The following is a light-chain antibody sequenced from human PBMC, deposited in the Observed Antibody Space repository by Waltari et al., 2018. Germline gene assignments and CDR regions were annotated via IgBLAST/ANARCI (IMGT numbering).Light chain of an antibody. CDR3: QQYHSSPS. J-gene: IGKJ5*01. V-gene: IGKV4-1*01. Sequence: DIVMTQSPASLAFSLGERATINRKSNQSGLDTSNNKNYLAWYQQKPGKPPKLLIYRASTRVSGVPDRFSGSGSGTDFTLTISSLQAEDVAVYHCQQYHSSPSFGQGTRLEIK. CDR2: RAS. CDR1: QSGLDTSNNKNY.